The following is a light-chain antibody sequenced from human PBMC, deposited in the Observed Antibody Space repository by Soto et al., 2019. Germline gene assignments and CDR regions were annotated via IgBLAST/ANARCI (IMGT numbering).Light chain of an antibody. J-gene: IGKJ4*01. CDR1: QGITTC. CDR2: DAS. Sequence: DIQMTQSPSTLSAYIGDRVTITHRASQGITTCLAWYQQKPGKAPQILIYDASKLEPGVPSRLSGSESGTEFTLTISTLQPDDFASYYCQQYSTYPLTSGGGTRGEIK. V-gene: IGKV1-5*01. CDR3: QQYSTYPLT.